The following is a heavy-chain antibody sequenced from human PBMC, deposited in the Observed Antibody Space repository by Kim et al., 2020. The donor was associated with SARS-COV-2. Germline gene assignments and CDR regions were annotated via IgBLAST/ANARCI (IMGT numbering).Heavy chain of an antibody. CDR3: ARALIAAVNLNWFDP. Sequence: DSVKGRFTIARANAKNSLYRQMNSLRAEDTAFYHCARALIAAVNLNWFDPWGQGTLVTVSS. V-gene: IGHV3-20*01. J-gene: IGHJ5*02. D-gene: IGHD6-13*01.